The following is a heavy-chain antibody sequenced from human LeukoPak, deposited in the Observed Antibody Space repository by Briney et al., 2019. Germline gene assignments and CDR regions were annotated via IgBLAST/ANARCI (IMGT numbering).Heavy chain of an antibody. V-gene: IGHV3-7*01. Sequence: PGGSLRLSCETSGFIFSNCWMTWVRQAPGKGLEWVANIKTDASEKYYADSVKGRFTISRDNAKKSLYLQMNSLRAEDTAVYYCARGDTRGYYYRFFDYWGQGTLVTVSS. CDR3: ARGDTRGYYYRFFDY. CDR1: GFIFSNCW. J-gene: IGHJ4*02. CDR2: IKTDASEK. D-gene: IGHD3-22*01.